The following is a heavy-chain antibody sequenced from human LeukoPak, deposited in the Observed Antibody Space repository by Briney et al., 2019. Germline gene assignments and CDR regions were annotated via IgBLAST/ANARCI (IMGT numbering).Heavy chain of an antibody. CDR1: GGSISSYY. CDR3: AREEGHLYYYYGMDV. V-gene: IGHV4-59*01. J-gene: IGHJ6*02. Sequence: SETLSLTCTVSGGSISSYYWSWIRQPPGKGLEWIGYTYYSGSTNYNPSLKSRVTISVDTSKNQFSLKLSSVTAADTAVYYCAREEGHLYYYYGMDVWGQGTTVTVSS. CDR2: TYYSGST.